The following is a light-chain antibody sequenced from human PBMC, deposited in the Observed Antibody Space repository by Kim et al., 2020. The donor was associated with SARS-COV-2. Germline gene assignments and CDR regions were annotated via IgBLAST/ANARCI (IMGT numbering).Light chain of an antibody. CDR1: SLRSYY. J-gene: IGLJ2*01. V-gene: IGLV3-19*01. CDR3: KSRDSSGKVV. CDR2: GKN. Sequence: SSELTQDPAVSVALGQTVRITCQGDSLRSYYATWYQQKPGQAPILVIYGKNNRPSGIPDRFSGSSSGNTASLTITGAQADEEADYYCKSRDSSGKVVFGGGTQLTVL.